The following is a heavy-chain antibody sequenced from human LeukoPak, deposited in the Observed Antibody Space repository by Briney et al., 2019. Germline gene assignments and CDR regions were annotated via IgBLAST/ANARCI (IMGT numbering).Heavy chain of an antibody. J-gene: IGHJ5*02. D-gene: IGHD6-6*01. CDR2: IYPGDSAT. V-gene: IGHV5-51*01. Sequence: GESLEISCKGSGFSSTTYWISWVRQMPGKGLEWMGIIYPGDSATRYSPSFQGQVTISADKSISTAYLQWSSLKASDTAMYYCAREFGIYESIAARPRGNWFDPWGQGTLVTVSS. CDR3: AREFGIYESIAARPRGNWFDP. CDR1: GFSSTTYW.